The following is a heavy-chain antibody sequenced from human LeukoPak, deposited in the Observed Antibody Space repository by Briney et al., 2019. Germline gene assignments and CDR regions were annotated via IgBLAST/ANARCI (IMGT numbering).Heavy chain of an antibody. V-gene: IGHV3-7*03. CDR1: GFTFSSYW. CDR3: ARAGGGTYYYDSSGYSGAFDI. J-gene: IGHJ3*02. D-gene: IGHD3-22*01. Sequence: GGSLRLSCAASGFTFSSYWMSWVRQAPGKGLEWVANIKQDGSEKYYVDSVKGRFTISRDNAKNSLYLQMNSLRAEDTAVYYCARAGGGTYYYDSSGYSGAFDIWGQGTMVTVSS. CDR2: IKQDGSEK.